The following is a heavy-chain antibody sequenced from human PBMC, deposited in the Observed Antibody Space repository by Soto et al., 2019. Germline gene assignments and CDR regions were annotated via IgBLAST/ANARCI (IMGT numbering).Heavy chain of an antibody. J-gene: IGHJ6*02. CDR3: AHSYYYDSSGYWPEV. D-gene: IGHD3-22*01. CDR2: INPSGGST. CDR1: GYTFTTYY. Sequence: ASVKVSCKASGYTFTTYYIHWVRQAPGQGLEWMGIINPSGGSTSYAQKFQGRVTITADESTSTAYMELSSLRSEDTAVYYCAHSYYYDSSGYWPEVWGQGTTVTVSS. V-gene: IGHV1-46*01.